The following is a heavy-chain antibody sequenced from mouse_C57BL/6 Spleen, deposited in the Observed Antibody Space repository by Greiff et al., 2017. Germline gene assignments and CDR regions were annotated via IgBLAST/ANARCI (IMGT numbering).Heavy chain of an antibody. D-gene: IGHD2-1*01. J-gene: IGHJ2*01. CDR2: INYDGSST. V-gene: IGHV5-16*01. CDR3: ARVYYGNWGYYFDY. Sequence: EVMLVESEGGLVQPGSSMKLSCTASGFTFSDYYMAWVRQVPEKGLEWVANINYDGSSTYYLDSLKSRFIISRDNAKNILYLQMSSLKSEDTATYYCARVYYGNWGYYFDYGGQGTTLTVSS. CDR1: GFTFSDYY.